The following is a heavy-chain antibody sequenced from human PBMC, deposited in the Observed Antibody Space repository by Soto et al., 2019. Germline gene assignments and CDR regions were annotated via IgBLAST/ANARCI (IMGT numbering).Heavy chain of an antibody. J-gene: IGHJ4*02. V-gene: IGHV4-4*02. CDR1: GGSISSSNW. CDR2: IYHSGSI. CDR3: VRGTDLYKCGF. D-gene: IGHD6-25*01. Sequence: PSETLSLTCAVSGGSISSSNWWNWVRQPPGKGLEWIGEIYHSGSIHYNPSLQSRVTMSVDTSKNQVSLELSSATVADTAVYYCVRGTDLYKCGFWGQGTLVTVSS.